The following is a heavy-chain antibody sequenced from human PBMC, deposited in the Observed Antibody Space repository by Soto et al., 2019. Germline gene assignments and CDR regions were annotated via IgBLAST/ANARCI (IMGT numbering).Heavy chain of an antibody. D-gene: IGHD6-13*01. CDR3: VRGSSNWLWYFDL. Sequence: QVHLVQSGAEVKEPGASVKLSCKASGYTFTSNYLYWVRQAPGQGLEWMGMINPSHSTTTYARNFQGRVTMTSDTSKSTIYMEVTRLRSEDTAVYYCVRGSSNWLWYFDLWGRGTLVTVSS. CDR2: INPSHSTT. V-gene: IGHV1-46*03. J-gene: IGHJ2*01. CDR1: GYTFTSNY.